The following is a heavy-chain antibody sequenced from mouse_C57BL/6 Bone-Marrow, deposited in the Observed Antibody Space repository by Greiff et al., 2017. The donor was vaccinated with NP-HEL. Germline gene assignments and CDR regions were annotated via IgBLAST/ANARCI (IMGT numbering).Heavy chain of an antibody. Sequence: QVQLQQSGAELVRPGASVKLSCKASGYTFTDYYINWVKQRPGQGLEWIARIYPGSGNTYYNEKFKGKATLTAEKSSSTAYMQLSSLTSEDSAVYFCARETWFWFAYWGQGTLVTVSA. CDR3: ARETWFWFAY. V-gene: IGHV1-76*01. CDR1: GYTFTDYY. J-gene: IGHJ3*01. D-gene: IGHD2-2*01. CDR2: IYPGSGNT.